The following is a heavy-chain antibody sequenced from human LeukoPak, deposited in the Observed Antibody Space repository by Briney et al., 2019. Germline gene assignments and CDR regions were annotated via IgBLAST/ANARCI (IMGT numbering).Heavy chain of an antibody. CDR2: ISGSGGNT. V-gene: IGHV3-23*01. CDR1: GFTFSSYA. D-gene: IGHD5-18*01. CDR3: AEDSGYNYGPNGY. Sequence: TGGSLRLSCAASGFTFSSYAMSWVRQAPGKGLEWVSAISGSGGNTFYADSVKGRFTISRDNSKNTVYLQMNSLRAEDTAVYYCAEDSGYNYGPNGYWGQGTLVTVSS. J-gene: IGHJ4*02.